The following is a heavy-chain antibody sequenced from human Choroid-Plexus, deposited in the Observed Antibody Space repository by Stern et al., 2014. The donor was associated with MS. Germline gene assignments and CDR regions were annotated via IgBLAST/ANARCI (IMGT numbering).Heavy chain of an antibody. D-gene: IGHD3-10*01. Sequence: EVQLVESGGGLVQPGGSLRLSCAASGFTFSNHYMDWVRQAPGKGLEWVGRPRNKANSYTTEFAASVKGRFTISRDDSKNSLDLQMNSLKTEDTAVYYCARDTARGGQCEPRNKPPCRGARG. CDR2: PRNKANSYTT. CDR1: GFTFSNHY. V-gene: IGHV3-72*01. J-gene: IGHJ1*01. CDR3: ARDTARGGQCEPRNKPPCRGA.